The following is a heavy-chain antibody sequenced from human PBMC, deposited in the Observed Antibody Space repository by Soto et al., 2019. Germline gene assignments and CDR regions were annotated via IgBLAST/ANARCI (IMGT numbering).Heavy chain of an antibody. V-gene: IGHV3-33*01. Sequence: GGSLRLSCAASGFTFSSYGMHWVRQAPGKGLEWVAVIWYDGSNKYYADSVKGRFTISRDNSKNTLYLQMNSLRAEDTAVYYCARDCIAARYYYYYYMEVWGKGTTVTVSS. CDR3: ARDCIAARYYYYYYMEV. CDR2: IWYDGSNK. J-gene: IGHJ6*03. CDR1: GFTFSSYG. D-gene: IGHD6-6*01.